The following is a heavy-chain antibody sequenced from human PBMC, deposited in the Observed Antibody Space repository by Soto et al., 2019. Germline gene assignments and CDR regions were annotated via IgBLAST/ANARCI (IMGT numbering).Heavy chain of an antibody. CDR3: ARMGSSSWYRDYYYGMDV. V-gene: IGHV1-2*04. CDR2: INPNSGGT. D-gene: IGHD6-13*01. CDR1: GYTFTGYY. J-gene: IGHJ6*02. Sequence: GASVKVSCKASGYTFTGYYMHWVRQAPGQGLEWMGWINPNSGGTNYAQKFQGWVTMTRDTSISTAYMELSRLRSDDTAVYYCARMGSSSWYRDYYYGMDVWGQGTTVTVSS.